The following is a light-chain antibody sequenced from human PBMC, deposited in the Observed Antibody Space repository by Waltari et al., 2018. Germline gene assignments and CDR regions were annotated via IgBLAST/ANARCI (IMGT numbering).Light chain of an antibody. CDR2: SNN. CDR3: AAWDDSLNVVV. V-gene: IGLV1-44*01. CDR1: SSNIGSNT. Sequence: QSVLTQPPSASGTPGQRVTISCSGSSSNIGSNTVNWYQQLPGTAPKLLIYSNNQRPSGVPDRFSGSKSGTSASLAISGLQSEEEADYYGAAWDDSLNVVVFGGGTKLTVL. J-gene: IGLJ2*01.